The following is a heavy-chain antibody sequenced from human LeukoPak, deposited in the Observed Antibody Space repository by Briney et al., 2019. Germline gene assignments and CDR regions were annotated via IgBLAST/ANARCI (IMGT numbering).Heavy chain of an antibody. V-gene: IGHV3-30*02. CDR3: AKTYSSSWYFDY. D-gene: IGHD6-13*01. J-gene: IGHJ4*02. CDR1: GLIFSGYG. Sequence: GGSLRLSCAASGLIFSGYGMHWVRQAPGKGLEWLAFIRYDGTNGYYADSVKGRFTVSRDNSRNTLYLQINSLRSEDTAMYYCAKTYSSSWYFDYWGQGTLVTVSS. CDR2: IRYDGTNG.